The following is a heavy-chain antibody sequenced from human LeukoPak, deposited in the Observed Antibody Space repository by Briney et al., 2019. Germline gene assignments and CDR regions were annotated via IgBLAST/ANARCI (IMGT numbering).Heavy chain of an antibody. CDR1: VFIFSRYA. CDR3: AKDRSSFNDECHGDFDY. J-gene: IGHJ4*02. Sequence: GGSLRPSCAASVFIFSRYALSWIRQAPGKGLEWVSTISGSGGSTYYADSVKGRFTISRDNSKNTVYLQMNSLRAEDTAVYYCAKDRSSFNDECHGDFDYWGQGTLVTVSS. V-gene: IGHV3-23*01. CDR2: ISGSGGST. D-gene: IGHD2-8*01.